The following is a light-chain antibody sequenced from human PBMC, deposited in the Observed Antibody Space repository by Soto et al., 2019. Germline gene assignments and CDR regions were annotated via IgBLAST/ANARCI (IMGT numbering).Light chain of an antibody. CDR3: QQSYSTPYT. CDR2: AAS. J-gene: IGKJ2*01. CDR1: QSVRSD. Sequence: DIQMTQSPSSLSASVGDRVIITCRASQSVRSDLNWYQQKAGQPPKLLIYAASSLQSGVPSRFSGSGSGTDFTLTISSLQPEDFATYYCQQSYSTPYTFGQGTKLEIK. V-gene: IGKV1-39*01.